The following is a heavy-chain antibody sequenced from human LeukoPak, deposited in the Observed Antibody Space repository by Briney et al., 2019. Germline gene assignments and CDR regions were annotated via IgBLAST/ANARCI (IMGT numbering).Heavy chain of an antibody. CDR3: ARGPSSGYYFEY. J-gene: IGHJ4*02. Sequence: GGSLRLSCAASGFTFSSYAMHWVRQAPGKGLEWVSAISGSGGSTYYADSVKGRFTISRDNSKNTLYLQMNSLRTEDTAVYYCARGPSSGYYFEYWGQGTLVTVSS. CDR1: GFTFSSYA. V-gene: IGHV3-23*01. D-gene: IGHD3-22*01. CDR2: ISGSGGST.